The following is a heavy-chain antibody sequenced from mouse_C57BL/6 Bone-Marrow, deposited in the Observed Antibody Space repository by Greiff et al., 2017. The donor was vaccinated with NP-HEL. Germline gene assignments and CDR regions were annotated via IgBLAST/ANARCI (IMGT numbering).Heavy chain of an antibody. J-gene: IGHJ2*01. CDR2: INPGSGDT. D-gene: IGHD2-3*01. Sequence: VQLQQSGAELVRPGASVKLSCKASGYTFTDYYMNWVKQRPGQGLEWIGRINPGSGDTCYNEKFKGKATLTAEKSSSTAYMKLSSLTSVDSAVLSCERGSDGYYTRDYWGQGTTLTVSS. CDR3: ERGSDGYYTRDY. V-gene: IGHV1-76*01. CDR1: GYTFTDYY.